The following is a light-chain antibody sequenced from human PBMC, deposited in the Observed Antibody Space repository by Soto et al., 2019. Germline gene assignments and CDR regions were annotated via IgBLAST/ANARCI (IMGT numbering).Light chain of an antibody. CDR2: SAS. V-gene: IGKV1-39*01. CDR1: QNITNF. J-gene: IGKJ5*01. CDR3: QQSYGAPIT. Sequence: DIQMTQSPSSLAASVGDRVTITCRASQNITNFLNWYQQKQGKAPKLLIRSASSLQSGVPSRFSGSASGTDFTLTITSLQPEDFATYYCQQSYGAPITFGQGTRLEIK.